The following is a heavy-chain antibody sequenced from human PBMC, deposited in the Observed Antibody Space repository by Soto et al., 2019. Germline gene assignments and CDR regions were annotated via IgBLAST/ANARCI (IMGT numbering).Heavy chain of an antibody. V-gene: IGHV3-30*03. J-gene: IGHJ4*02. D-gene: IGHD3-10*01. CDR2: SSYDGRET. CDR3: ARDSGWPILNFDN. CDR1: DFDFSSYG. Sequence: PGGSLSLSCAASDFDFSSYGIHWVRQAPGKGLECVAASSYDGRETFYADSAKGRFTVSKEMSKNTAFLQMNALRHEDTAVYFCARDSGWPILNFDNWGQGTPVTVYS.